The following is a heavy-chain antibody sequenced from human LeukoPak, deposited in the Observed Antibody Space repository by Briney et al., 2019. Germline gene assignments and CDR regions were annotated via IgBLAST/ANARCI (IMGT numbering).Heavy chain of an antibody. V-gene: IGHV3-23*01. CDR3: VKGGWGATVHI. CDR2: VSDSGDTT. D-gene: IGHD1-26*01. Sequence: GGSLRLSCVASGFTFSDYAMTWVRQAPGKGPEWVSGVSDSGDTTYYADSVKGRFTISRDNSKNTLYLQMHNLTVEDTALYYCVKGGWGATVHIWGQGTVVTVSS. J-gene: IGHJ3*02. CDR1: GFTFSDYA.